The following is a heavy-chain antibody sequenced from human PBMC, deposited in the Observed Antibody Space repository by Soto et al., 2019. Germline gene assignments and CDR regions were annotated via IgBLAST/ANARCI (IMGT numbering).Heavy chain of an antibody. CDR3: ARDLGGSLDCCGGSCYSGSVDY. CDR1: GFTFSDYY. D-gene: IGHD2-15*01. V-gene: IGHV3-11*06. J-gene: IGHJ4*02. CDR2: ISSSSSYT. Sequence: QVQLVESGGGLVKPGGSLRLSCAASGFTFSDYYMSWIRQAPGKGLEWVSYISSSSSYTNYADSVKGRFTISRDNAKNSLYLQMNSLRAEDTAVYYCARDLGGSLDCCGGSCYSGSVDYWGQGTLVTVSS.